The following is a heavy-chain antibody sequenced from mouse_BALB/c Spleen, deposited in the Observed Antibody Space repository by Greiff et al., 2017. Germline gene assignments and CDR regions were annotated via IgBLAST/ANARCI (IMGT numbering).Heavy chain of an antibody. CDR1: GFTFSSFG. D-gene: IGHD2-12*01. Sequence: EVKLVESGGGLVQPGGSRKLSCAASGFTFSSFGMHWVRQAPEKGLEWVAYISSGSSTIYYADTVKGRFTISRDNPKNTLFLQMTSLRSEDTAMYYCARENYTSLDYWGQGTTLTVSS. CDR2: ISSGSSTI. CDR3: ARENYTSLDY. V-gene: IGHV5-17*02. J-gene: IGHJ2*01.